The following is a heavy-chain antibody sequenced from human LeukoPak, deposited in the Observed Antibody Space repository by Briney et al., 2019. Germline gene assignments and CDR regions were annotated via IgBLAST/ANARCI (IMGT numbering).Heavy chain of an antibody. CDR1: GFTFSSYA. CDR2: ISSSSSYI. J-gene: IGHJ3*02. Sequence: GGSLRLSCAASGFTFSSYAMHWVRQAPGKGLEWVSPISSSSSYIYYADSVKGRFTISRDNAKNSLYLQMNSLRAEDTALYYCARRDIVVVPAAIFGAFDIWGQGTMVTVSS. CDR3: ARRDIVVVPAAIFGAFDI. D-gene: IGHD2-2*02. V-gene: IGHV3-21*04.